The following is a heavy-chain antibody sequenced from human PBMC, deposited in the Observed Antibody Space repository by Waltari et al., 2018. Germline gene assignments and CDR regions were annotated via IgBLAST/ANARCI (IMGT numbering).Heavy chain of an antibody. V-gene: IGHV3-74*01. D-gene: IGHD6-13*01. Sequence: EVQLVESGGDSVQPGGSLRLSCAVSGFTFISYWSPWVRQDPGKGLVWVSRINRDGSTTTYADSVKGRFTISRDNAKNTLYLQMNSLRAEDTAVYYCAREIAVTGQYYFDYWGQGTLVTVSS. CDR1: GFTFISYW. CDR3: AREIAVTGQYYFDY. J-gene: IGHJ4*02. CDR2: INRDGSTT.